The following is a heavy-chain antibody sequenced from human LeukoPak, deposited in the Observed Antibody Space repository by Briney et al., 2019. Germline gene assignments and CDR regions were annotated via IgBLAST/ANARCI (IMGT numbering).Heavy chain of an antibody. D-gene: IGHD2-21*02. CDR2: IIPILGIA. CDR1: GGTFSSYA. Sequence: SVKVSCKASGGTFSSYAISWVRQAPGQGLEWMGRIIPILGIANYAQKFQGRVTITADKSTSTAYMELSSLRSEDTAVYYCARALAYCGGDCYFYYYYHGMDVWGQGTTVTVSS. V-gene: IGHV1-69*04. CDR3: ARALAYCGGDCYFYYYYHGMDV. J-gene: IGHJ6*02.